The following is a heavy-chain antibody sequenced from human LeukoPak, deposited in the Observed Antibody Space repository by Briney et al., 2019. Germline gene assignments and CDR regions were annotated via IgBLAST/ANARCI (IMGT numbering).Heavy chain of an antibody. CDR2: INPNSGGT. CDR1: GYTFTGYY. Sequence: GASVKVSCKASGYTFTGYYMHWVRQAPGQGLEWMGWINPNSGGTNYAQKFQGRVTMTRDTSISTAYMELSRLRSDDTAVYYCARDRSGDAIVVVPRGPFDYWGQGTLVTVSS. CDR3: ARDRSGDAIVVVPRGPFDY. V-gene: IGHV1-2*02. D-gene: IGHD3-22*01. J-gene: IGHJ4*02.